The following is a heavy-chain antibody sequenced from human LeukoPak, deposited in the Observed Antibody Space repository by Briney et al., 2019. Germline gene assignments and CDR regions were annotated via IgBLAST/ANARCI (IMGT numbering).Heavy chain of an antibody. CDR3: AREQYYYDSSGYFDY. D-gene: IGHD3-22*01. J-gene: IGHJ4*02. V-gene: IGHV3-21*01. Sequence: PGGSLRLSCAASGLTFSRYWLTWVRQAPGKGLEWVSSISSSSSYIYYADSVKGRFTISRDNAKNSLYLQMNSLRAEDTAVYYCAREQYYYDSSGYFDYWGQGTLVTVSS. CDR1: GLTFSRYW. CDR2: ISSSSSYI.